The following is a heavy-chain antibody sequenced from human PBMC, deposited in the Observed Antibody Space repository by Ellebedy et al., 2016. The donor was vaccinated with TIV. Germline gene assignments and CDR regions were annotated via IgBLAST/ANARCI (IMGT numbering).Heavy chain of an antibody. CDR1: GVTVSSTH. CDR3: ARAGEYCDFPQNCYAMDV. J-gene: IGHJ6*02. Sequence: GESLKISCAASGVTVSSTHMTWVRQAPGRGLEWVSLIYNDGNTNYADSVRGRFTISRDSSKNTLELQMNSLRAEDTAVYYCARAGEYCDFPQNCYAMDVWGQGTTVTVS. D-gene: IGHD2/OR15-2a*01. V-gene: IGHV3-53*01. CDR2: IYNDGNT.